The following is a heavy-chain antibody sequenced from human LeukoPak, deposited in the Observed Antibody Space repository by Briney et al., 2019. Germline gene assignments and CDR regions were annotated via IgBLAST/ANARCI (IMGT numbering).Heavy chain of an antibody. CDR1: GFTLTSSA. J-gene: IGHJ6*02. CDR3: AAALGITMVRGPPYYGMDV. Sequence: GTSVKVSCKASGFTLTSSAMQWVRQARGQRLEWIGWIVVGSGNTNYAQKFQERVTITRDMSTSTAYMELSSLRSEDTAVYYCAAALGITMVRGPPYYGMDVWGQGTTVTVSS. V-gene: IGHV1-58*02. CDR2: IVVGSGNT. D-gene: IGHD3-10*01.